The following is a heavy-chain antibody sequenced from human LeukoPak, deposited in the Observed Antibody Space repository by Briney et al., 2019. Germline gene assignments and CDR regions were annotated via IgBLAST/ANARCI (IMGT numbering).Heavy chain of an antibody. J-gene: IGHJ4*02. CDR3: ARHVYKGSGSYRPIDY. V-gene: IGHV5-51*01. D-gene: IGHD3-10*01. Sequence: GESLKISCKGSGYSFTTYWIAWVRQMPGKGLEWMGIIYPGDSDARYSPSFQGQVTISADKSISTASLQWSSLKASDTAMYYCARHVYKGSGSYRPIDYWGQGTLVTVSS. CDR2: IYPGDSDA. CDR1: GYSFTTYW.